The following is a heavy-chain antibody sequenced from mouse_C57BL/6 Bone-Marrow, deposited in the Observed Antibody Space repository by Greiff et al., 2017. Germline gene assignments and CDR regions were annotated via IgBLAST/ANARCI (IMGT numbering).Heavy chain of an antibody. V-gene: IGHV5-9-1*02. Sequence: EVHLVESGEGLVKPGGSLKLSCAASGFTFSSYAMSWVRQTPEKRLEWVAYISSGGDYIYYADTVKCRFTISRDNARNTPYLQMSSLKSEDTAMYYCTRDNYFWYFDVWGTGTTVTVSS. CDR1: GFTFSSYA. J-gene: IGHJ1*03. D-gene: IGHD1-3*01. CDR2: ISSGGDYI. CDR3: TRDNYFWYFDV.